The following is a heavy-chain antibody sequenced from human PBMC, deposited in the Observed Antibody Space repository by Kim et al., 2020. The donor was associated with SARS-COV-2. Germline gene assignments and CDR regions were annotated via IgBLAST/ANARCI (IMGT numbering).Heavy chain of an antibody. V-gene: IGHV3-33*01. J-gene: IGHJ3*02. CDR3: ARDRSYGDGRAFDI. CDR2: IWYDGSNK. CDR1: GFTFSSYG. D-gene: IGHD4-17*01. Sequence: GGSLRLSCAASGFTFSSYGMHWVRQAPGKGLEWVAVIWYDGSNKYYADSVKGRFTISRDNSKNTLYLQMNSLRAEDTAVYYCARDRSYGDGRAFDIWGQGTMVTVSS.